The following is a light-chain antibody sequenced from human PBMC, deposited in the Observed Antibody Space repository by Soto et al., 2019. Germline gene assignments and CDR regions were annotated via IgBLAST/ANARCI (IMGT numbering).Light chain of an antibody. CDR2: WAS. CDR1: QSVLYSSNNKNY. CDR3: QQYYTLPVT. J-gene: IGKJ3*01. Sequence: DIVMTQSPDSLAVSLGERATVNCKSSQSVLYSSNNKNYLAWYQQKPGQPPKLLYYWASTRESGVPDRFSGSGSGTDFTLTISSLQAEDGAVYFCQQYYTLPVTFGPGTKVDIK. V-gene: IGKV4-1*01.